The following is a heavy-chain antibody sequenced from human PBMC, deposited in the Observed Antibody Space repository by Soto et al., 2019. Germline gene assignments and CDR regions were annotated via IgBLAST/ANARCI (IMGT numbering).Heavy chain of an antibody. CDR1: GFTFSSYA. D-gene: IGHD1-7*01. Sequence: GGSLRLSCAASGFTFSSYAMSWVRQAPGKGLEWVSAISGSGGSTYYADSVKGRFTISRDNSKNTLYLQMNSLRAEDTAVYYCAKDRNYGRYYYYGMDVWGQGTTVTVSS. J-gene: IGHJ6*02. CDR2: ISGSGGST. V-gene: IGHV3-23*01. CDR3: AKDRNYGRYYYYGMDV.